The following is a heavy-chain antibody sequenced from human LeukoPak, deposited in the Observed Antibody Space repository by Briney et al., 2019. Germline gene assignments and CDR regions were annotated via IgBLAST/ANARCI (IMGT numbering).Heavy chain of an antibody. CDR3: VTDRDRDWRKRFDY. D-gene: IGHD5-24*01. CDR2: INEDGSER. J-gene: IGHJ4*02. Sequence: GGSLRLSCAASGFSFTTHWMIWFRQAPGKGLEWVANINEDGSERNYVDSVRGRFTISRDNTANSLYLQMNGLGAEDTAVYYCVTDRDRDWRKRFDYWGQGALVIVSS. V-gene: IGHV3-7*01. CDR1: GFSFTTHW.